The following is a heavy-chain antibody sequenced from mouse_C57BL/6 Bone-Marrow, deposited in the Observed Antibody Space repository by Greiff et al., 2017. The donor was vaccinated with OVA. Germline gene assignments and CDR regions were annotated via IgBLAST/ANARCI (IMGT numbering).Heavy chain of an antibody. J-gene: IGHJ4*01. D-gene: IGHD2-2*01. CDR2: LYPGDGDT. CDR3: ARYDGYYYAMDY. Sequence: VKLLESGPELVKPGASVKISCKASGYAFRSSWMNWVKQRPGKGLEWIGRLYPGDGDTNYNGKFKGKATLTADKSSSTAYMQLSSLTSEDSAVYFCARYDGYYYAMDYWGQGTSVTVSS. CDR1: GYAFRSSW. V-gene: IGHV1-82*01.